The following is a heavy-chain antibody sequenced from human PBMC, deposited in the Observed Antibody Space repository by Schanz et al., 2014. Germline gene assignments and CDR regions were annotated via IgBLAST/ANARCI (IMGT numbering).Heavy chain of an antibody. Sequence: EVQLVESGGGVVQPGGSLRLSCATSGFTFITYTMNWVRQTPGKGLEWVSFISSSGTSIYYADSVKGRFTISRDNAKNSLYLQMNSLRAEDTAVYYCARALRHGYCNVVGCQNGGWFDIWGQGTLVTVSS. J-gene: IGHJ4*02. CDR1: GFTFITYT. CDR3: ARALRHGYCNVVGCQNGGWFDI. V-gene: IGHV3-48*01. D-gene: IGHD2-2*03. CDR2: ISSSGTSI.